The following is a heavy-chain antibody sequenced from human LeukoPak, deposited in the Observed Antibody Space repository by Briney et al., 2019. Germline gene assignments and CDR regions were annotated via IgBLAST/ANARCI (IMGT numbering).Heavy chain of an antibody. CDR1: GGSISSYY. CDR2: IYSSGRT. D-gene: IGHD3-10*01. Sequence: SETLSLTCSVSGGSISSYYWSWIRQPPGKGLEWIGYIYSSGRTSYNPSLKSRVTISVDTSNNQFSLRLSSVTAADTAVYYCASHYGSGSFYSPFDYWGQGTLVTVSS. J-gene: IGHJ4*02. V-gene: IGHV4-59*01. CDR3: ASHYGSGSFYSPFDY.